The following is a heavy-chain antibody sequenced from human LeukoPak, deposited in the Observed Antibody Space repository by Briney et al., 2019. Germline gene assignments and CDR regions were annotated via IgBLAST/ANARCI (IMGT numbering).Heavy chain of an antibody. CDR3: ARVGGLRLGELSFSDYYFDY. V-gene: IGHV4-39*07. Sequence: SETLSLTCTVSGGSISSSSYYWGWIRQPPGKGLEWIGSIYYSGSTYYNPSLKSRVTVSVDTSKNQFSLKLSSVTAADTAVYYCARVGGLRLGELSFSDYYFDYWGQGTLVTVSS. CDR1: GGSISSSSYY. CDR2: IYYSGST. D-gene: IGHD3-16*02. J-gene: IGHJ4*02.